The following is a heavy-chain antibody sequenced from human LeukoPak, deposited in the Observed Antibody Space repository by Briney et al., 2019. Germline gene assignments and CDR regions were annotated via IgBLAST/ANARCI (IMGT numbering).Heavy chain of an antibody. CDR2: ISPSGGSA. Sequence: ASVKVSCKASGYTFTSYFMHWVRQAPGQGLEWMGIISPSGGSATYAQKFQARVTLTKDTSTSTVYMELSSLRTEDTAVYYCARRSSGYYAPFDYSGQGTLVTVSS. V-gene: IGHV1-46*01. J-gene: IGHJ4*02. CDR1: GYTFTSYF. D-gene: IGHD3-22*01. CDR3: ARRSSGYYAPFDY.